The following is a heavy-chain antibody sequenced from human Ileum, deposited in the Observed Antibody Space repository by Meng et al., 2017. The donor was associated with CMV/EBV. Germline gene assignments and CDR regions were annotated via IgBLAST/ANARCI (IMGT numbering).Heavy chain of an antibody. CDR2: ISYDGSNK. CDR3: AKGGSGSGSYGGNED. V-gene: IGHV3-30*04. CDR1: GFTFSSYA. Sequence: GESLKISCAASGFTFSSYAVHWVRQAPGKGLEWVAVISYDGSNKYYADSVKGRFTISRDNSKNTLYLQMNSLRAEDTAVYYCAKGGSGSGSYGGNEDWGQGTLVTISS. J-gene: IGHJ4*02. D-gene: IGHD3-10*01.